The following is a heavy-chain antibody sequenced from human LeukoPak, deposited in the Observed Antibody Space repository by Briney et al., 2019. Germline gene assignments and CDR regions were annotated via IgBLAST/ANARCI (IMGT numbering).Heavy chain of an antibody. D-gene: IGHD6-13*01. CDR2: INPYSGDT. CDR1: GYTFTGYH. J-gene: IGHJ4*02. CDR3: ARDQGSLTRSWYTGY. Sequence: ASVKVSCKASGYTFTGYHIHWVRQAPGQGLDWMGRINPYSGDTNFAQKFQGRVTMTTDTSITTAYMDLSSLTPDDTAVYFCARDQGSLTRSWYTGYWGQGTQVTVSS. V-gene: IGHV1-2*06.